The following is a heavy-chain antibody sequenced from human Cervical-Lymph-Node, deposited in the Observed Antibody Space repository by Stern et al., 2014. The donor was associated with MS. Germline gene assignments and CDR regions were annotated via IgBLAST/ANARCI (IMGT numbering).Heavy chain of an antibody. J-gene: IGHJ6*02. Sequence: EVQLEESGGGLVRPGGSLRLSCVASGFTFSTYNIDWVRQAPGKGLEWVSFISSSSNYIYYAESVKGRFTITRDNAKNSVSLQMNSLRADDTAIYYCARDGRLEGGGGMDVWGQGTTVTVSS. CDR2: ISSSSNYI. CDR3: ARDGRLEGGGGMDV. V-gene: IGHV3-21*01. D-gene: IGHD3-16*01. CDR1: GFTFSTYN.